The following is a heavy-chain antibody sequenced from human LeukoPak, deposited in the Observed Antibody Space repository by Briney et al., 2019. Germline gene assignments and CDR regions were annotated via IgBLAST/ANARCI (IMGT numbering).Heavy chain of an antibody. J-gene: IGHJ5*02. D-gene: IGHD5-12*01. CDR1: GGSMSSYY. Sequence: SETLFLTCTVSGGSMSSYYWSWIRQPPGKGLEWIGYIYYSGSTNYNPSLKSRVTISVDTSKNQFSLKLSSVTAADTAVYYCARKNRYGGYVWFDPWGQGTLVTVSS. V-gene: IGHV4-59*01. CDR2: IYYSGST. CDR3: ARKNRYGGYVWFDP.